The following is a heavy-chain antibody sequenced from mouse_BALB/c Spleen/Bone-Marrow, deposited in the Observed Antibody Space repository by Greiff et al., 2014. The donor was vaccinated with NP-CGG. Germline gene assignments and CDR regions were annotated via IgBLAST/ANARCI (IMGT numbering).Heavy chain of an antibody. CDR2: INPYNGGT. D-gene: IGHD2-4*01. J-gene: IGHJ3*01. V-gene: IGHV1-18*01. CDR3: ARGISTMITAWFAY. CDR1: GYSFTGYT. Sequence: VQLQQSGPELVKPGASMKISCKASGYSFTGYTMNCVKQSHGKNLEWIGLINPYNGGTSYNQKFKGKATLTVDKSSSTAYMELLSLTSEDSAVYYCARGISTMITAWFAYWGQGTLVTVSA.